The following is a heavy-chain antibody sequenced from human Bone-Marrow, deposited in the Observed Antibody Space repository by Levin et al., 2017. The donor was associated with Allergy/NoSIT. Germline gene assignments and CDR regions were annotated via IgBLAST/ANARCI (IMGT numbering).Heavy chain of an antibody. CDR3: ARDSPSLDGWSQADY. CDR2: ISYDGSNK. V-gene: IGHV3-30-3*01. Sequence: GGSLRLSCAASGFTFSSYAMHWVRQAPGKGLEWVAVISYDGSNKYYADSVKGRFTISRDNSKNTLYLQMNSLRAEDTAVYYCARDSPSLDGWSQADYWGQGTLVTVSS. D-gene: IGHD6-19*01. CDR1: GFTFSSYA. J-gene: IGHJ4*02.